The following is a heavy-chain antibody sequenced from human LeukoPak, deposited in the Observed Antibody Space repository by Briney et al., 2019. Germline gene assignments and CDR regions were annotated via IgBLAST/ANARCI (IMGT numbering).Heavy chain of an antibody. Sequence: SETLSLTCTVSGGSISSYYWSWIRQPPGKGLEWIGYIYYSGSTNYNPSLKSRVTMSVDTSKNQFSLKLSSVTAADTAVYYCAREGGVPAAIGAAFDIWGQGTMVTVSS. CDR1: GGSISSYY. D-gene: IGHD2-2*01. CDR3: AREGGVPAAIGAAFDI. CDR2: IYYSGST. V-gene: IGHV4-59*01. J-gene: IGHJ3*02.